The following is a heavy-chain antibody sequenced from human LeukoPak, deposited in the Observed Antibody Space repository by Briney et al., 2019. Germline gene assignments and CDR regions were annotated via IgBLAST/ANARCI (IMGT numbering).Heavy chain of an antibody. CDR3: ANPPTVTSFHY. CDR1: GFTLSNYA. CDR2: INGRGGNT. Sequence: GGSLRLFCAASGFTLSNYAMIWARQAPGKGWEGVSYINGRGGNTYYADLVKGRFTIHRDNSKNTLSLQMNSLRAEDTAIYYCANPPTVTSFHYWGRGTLVTVSS. D-gene: IGHD4-11*01. V-gene: IGHV3-23*01. J-gene: IGHJ4*02.